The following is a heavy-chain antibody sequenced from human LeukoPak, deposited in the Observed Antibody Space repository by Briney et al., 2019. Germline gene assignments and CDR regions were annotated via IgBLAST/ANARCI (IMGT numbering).Heavy chain of an antibody. V-gene: IGHV4-59*08. CDR2: IYYSGST. J-gene: IGHJ4*02. D-gene: IGHD3-22*01. CDR3: ARGNDSSGYYYGPLHY. CDR1: GGSISSYY. Sequence: SETLSLTCTVSGGSISSYYWSWIRQPPGKGLEWIGYIYYSGSTNYNPSLKSRVTISVDTSKNQFSLKLSSVTAADTAVYYSARGNDSSGYYYGPLHYWGRGTLVTVPS.